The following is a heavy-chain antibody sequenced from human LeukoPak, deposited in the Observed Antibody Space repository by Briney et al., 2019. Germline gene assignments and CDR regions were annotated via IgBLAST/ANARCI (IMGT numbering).Heavy chain of an antibody. D-gene: IGHD3-22*01. CDR1: GFTFSSYA. CDR3: AKVSSYDSSGYDAFDI. CDR2: ISGSGGST. J-gene: IGHJ3*02. V-gene: IGHV3-23*01. Sequence: GGSLRLSCAASGFTFSSYAMSWVRQAPGKGPEWVSAISGSGGSTYYADSVKGRFTISRDNSKNTLYLQMNSLRAEDTAVYYCAKVSSYDSSGYDAFDIWGQGTMVTVSS.